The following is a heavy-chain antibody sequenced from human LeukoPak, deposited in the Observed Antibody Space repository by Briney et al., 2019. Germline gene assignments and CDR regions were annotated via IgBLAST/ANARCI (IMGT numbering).Heavy chain of an antibody. D-gene: IGHD6-19*01. Sequence: GGSLRLSCAASGFTFSSYAMSWVRQAPGKGLEWVSTISGSGGSTDYADSVKGRFTISRDNSKNTLSLQMNSLRAEDTAVYYCAKAYGSGWAPFDYWGQGTLVTVSS. J-gene: IGHJ4*02. V-gene: IGHV3-23*01. CDR3: AKAYGSGWAPFDY. CDR1: GFTFSSYA. CDR2: ISGSGGST.